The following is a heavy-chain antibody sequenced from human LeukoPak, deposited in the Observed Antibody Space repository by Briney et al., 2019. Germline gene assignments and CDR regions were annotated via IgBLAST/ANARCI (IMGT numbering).Heavy chain of an antibody. J-gene: IGHJ4*02. D-gene: IGHD5-18*01. CDR3: AKEGGGYSYGYVDY. CDR2: ILYDGSKK. Sequence: PGGSLRLSCAASGFTFSNYGMHWVRQAPGKGLEWVVGILYDGSKKYHADSVKGRFTISRDNSKNTLYLQMNSLRAEDTAVYYCAKEGGGYSYGYVDYWGQGTLVTVSS. V-gene: IGHV3-30*18. CDR1: GFTFSNYG.